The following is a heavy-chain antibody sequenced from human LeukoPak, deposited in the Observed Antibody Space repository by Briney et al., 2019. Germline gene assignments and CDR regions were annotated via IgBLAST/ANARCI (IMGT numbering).Heavy chain of an antibody. Sequence: PGGSLRLSCAASGFSFSSHWMHWVRQVPGKGLEWVSAISGSGGSTYYADSVKGRFTISRDNSKNTLYLQMNSLRAEDTAVYYCAKDRQQLVLGGFDPWGQGTLVTVSS. J-gene: IGHJ5*02. V-gene: IGHV3-23*01. CDR2: ISGSGGST. CDR3: AKDRQQLVLGGFDP. D-gene: IGHD6-13*01. CDR1: GFSFSSHW.